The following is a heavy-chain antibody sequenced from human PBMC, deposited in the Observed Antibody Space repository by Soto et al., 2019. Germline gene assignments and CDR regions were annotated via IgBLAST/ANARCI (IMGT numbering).Heavy chain of an antibody. Sequence: QVQLQESGPGLVQPSETLSLTCSVSRAFITSGGFYYSWIRQPPGKGLEWLGYIFHSGSTLYTPSLRGRLTLSADTSRNQLSLHLTSVTAADTAVYYCVRGGIAGHWFDPWGQGILVTVSS. CDR2: IFHSGST. V-gene: IGHV4-31*03. CDR3: VRGGIAGHWFDP. J-gene: IGHJ5*02. D-gene: IGHD2-21*01. CDR1: RAFITSGGFY.